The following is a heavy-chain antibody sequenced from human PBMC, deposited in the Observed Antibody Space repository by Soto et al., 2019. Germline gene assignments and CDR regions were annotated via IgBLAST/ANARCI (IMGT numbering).Heavy chain of an antibody. D-gene: IGHD3-9*01. V-gene: IGHV1-3*01. CDR3: ATMAPGTTGYNYYYYYMDF. CDR1: GYTFTSYA. J-gene: IGHJ6*03. CDR2: INAGNGNT. Sequence: ASVKVSCKASGYTFTSYAMHWVRQAPGQRLEWMGWINAGNGNTKYSQKFQGRVTITRDTSASTAYMELSSLRSEDTAVYYCATMAPGTTGYNYYYYYMDFWGKWSSVTVSS.